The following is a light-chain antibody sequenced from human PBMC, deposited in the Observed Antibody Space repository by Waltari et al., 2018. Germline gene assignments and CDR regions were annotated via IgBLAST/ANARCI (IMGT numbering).Light chain of an antibody. J-gene: IGKJ2*01. CDR2: CAS. V-gene: IGKV4-1*01. CDR3: QQYYSTPYT. CDR1: QSVLYNSNNKNY. Sequence: DIVMTQSPDSLAVSLGERATINCKSSQSVLYNSNNKNYLAWYQQKPGQPPKLLIYCASTRESGVPDRFSGSGSGTDFTLTISSLQAEDVVVYYCQQYYSTPYTFGQGTKLEIK.